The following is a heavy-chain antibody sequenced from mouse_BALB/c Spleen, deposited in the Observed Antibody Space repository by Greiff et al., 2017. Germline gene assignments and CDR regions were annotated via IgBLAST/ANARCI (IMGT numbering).Heavy chain of an antibody. CDR2: ISYDGSN. CDR3: ARDHDGYFDY. V-gene: IGHV3-6*02. Sequence: EVQLVESGPGLVKPSQSLSLTCSVTGYSITSGYYWNWIRQFPGNKLEWMGYISYDGSNNYNPSLKNRISITRDTSKNQFFLKLNSVTTEDTATYYCARDHDGYFDYWGQGTTLTVSS. J-gene: IGHJ2*01. D-gene: IGHD2-3*01. CDR1: GYSITSGYY.